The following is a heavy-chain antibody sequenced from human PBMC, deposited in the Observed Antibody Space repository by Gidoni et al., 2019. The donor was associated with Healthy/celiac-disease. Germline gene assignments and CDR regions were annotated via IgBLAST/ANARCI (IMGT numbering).Heavy chain of an antibody. Sequence: QITLKESGPTLVKPTQTLTLTCTFSGFSLSTSGVGVGWIRQPPGKALEWLALMYWNDDKRYSPSLKSRLTITKDTSKNQVVLTMTNMDPVDTATYYCAHSLIRVRGVPYYFDYWGQGTLVTVSS. D-gene: IGHD3-10*01. J-gene: IGHJ4*02. CDR3: AHSLIRVRGVPYYFDY. CDR2: MYWNDDK. CDR1: GFSLSTSGVG. V-gene: IGHV2-5*01.